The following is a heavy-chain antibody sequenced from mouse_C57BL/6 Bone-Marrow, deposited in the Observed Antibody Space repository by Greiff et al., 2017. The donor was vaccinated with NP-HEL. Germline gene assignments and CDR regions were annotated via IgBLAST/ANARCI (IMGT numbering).Heavy chain of an antibody. V-gene: IGHV10-1*01. Sequence: DVKLVESGGGLVQPKGSLKLSCAASGFSFNTYAMNWVRQAPGKGLEWVARIRSKSNNYATYYADSVKDRFTISRDDSESMLYLQMNNLKTEDTAMYYCVSGSSSFDYWGQGTTLTVSS. CDR3: VSGSSSFDY. D-gene: IGHD1-1*01. CDR1: GFSFNTYA. CDR2: IRSKSNNYAT. J-gene: IGHJ2*01.